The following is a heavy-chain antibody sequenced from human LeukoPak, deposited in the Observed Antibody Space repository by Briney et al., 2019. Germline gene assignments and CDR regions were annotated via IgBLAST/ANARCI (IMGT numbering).Heavy chain of an antibody. J-gene: IGHJ4*02. CDR1: GGSISSYY. D-gene: IGHD5-18*01. CDR2: IYYIGST. Sequence: PSETLSLTCTVSGGSISSYYWSWIRQPPGKGLEWIGYIYYIGSTNYNPSLKSRVTISVDTSKNQFSLKLSSVTAADTAVYYCARVHSYGSYYFDYWGQGTLVTASS. V-gene: IGHV4-59*01. CDR3: ARVHSYGSYYFDY.